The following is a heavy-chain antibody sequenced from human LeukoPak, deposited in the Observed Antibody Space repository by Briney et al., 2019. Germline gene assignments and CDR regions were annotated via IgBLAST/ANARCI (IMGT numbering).Heavy chain of an antibody. Sequence: GGSLRLSCAASGFTFSSYSMNWVRQAPGKGLKWVAVISYDGSNKYYADSVKGRFTISRDNSKNTLYLQMNSLRAEDTAVYYCARDLPKLVGATTSGFYWGQGTLVTVSS. CDR2: ISYDGSNK. J-gene: IGHJ4*02. CDR1: GFTFSSYS. D-gene: IGHD1-26*01. CDR3: ARDLPKLVGATTSGFY. V-gene: IGHV3-30*03.